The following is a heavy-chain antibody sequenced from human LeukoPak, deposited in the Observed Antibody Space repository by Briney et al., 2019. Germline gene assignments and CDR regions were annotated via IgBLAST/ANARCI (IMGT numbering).Heavy chain of an antibody. CDR2: IYYTGGT. D-gene: IGHD1-26*01. CDR3: ARGGGAGRAFDI. CDR1: GGSITSSSYY. Sequence: PSETLSLTCSVSGGSITSSSYYCAWIRQPPGKGLEWIGSIYYTGGTYYNPSLKSRLTISLGTSKNQFPPKLNSVTAADTAVYYCARGGGAGRAFDIWGKGTMVTVSS. V-gene: IGHV4-39*01. J-gene: IGHJ3*02.